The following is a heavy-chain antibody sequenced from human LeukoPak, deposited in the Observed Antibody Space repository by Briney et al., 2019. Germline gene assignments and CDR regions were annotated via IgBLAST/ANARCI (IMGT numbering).Heavy chain of an antibody. J-gene: IGHJ1*01. CDR2: INSDGSTT. CDR3: ARGDTRYNTFPT. D-gene: IGHD1-14*01. V-gene: IGHV3-74*01. Sequence: GGSLRLSCAASGCTFSDYWRHWLRQAPDEGLVWVARINSDGSTTNYADSVKGRFNIYRDNAKSTLYLHMDSLRAEDTAIYYCARGDTRYNTFPTWGQGNLVTVSS. CDR1: GCTFSDYW.